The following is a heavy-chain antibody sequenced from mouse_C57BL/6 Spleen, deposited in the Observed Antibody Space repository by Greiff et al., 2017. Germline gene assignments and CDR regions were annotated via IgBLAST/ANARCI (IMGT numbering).Heavy chain of an antibody. J-gene: IGHJ3*01. CDR1: GYTFTSYW. V-gene: IGHV1-64*01. CDR2: IHPNSGST. D-gene: IGHD1-1*01. CDR3: ARFPFDYYGSSSVAY. Sequence: QVPLQQPGAELVKPGASVKLSCKASGYTFTSYWMHWVKQRPGQGLEWIGMIHPNSGSTNYNEKFKSKATLTVDKSSSTAYMQLSSLTSEDSAVYYCARFPFDYYGSSSVAYWGQGTLVTVSA.